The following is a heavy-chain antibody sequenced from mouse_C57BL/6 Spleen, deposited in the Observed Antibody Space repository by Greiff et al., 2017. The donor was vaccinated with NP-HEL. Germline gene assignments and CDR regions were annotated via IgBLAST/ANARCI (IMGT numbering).Heavy chain of an antibody. J-gene: IGHJ4*01. Sequence: VQLQQSRAELARPGASVKLSCKASGYTFTSYGISWVKQRTGQGLEWIGEIYPRSGNTYYNEKFKGKATLTADKSSSTAYMELRSLTSEDSAVYFWARGTTTVVSSAMDYWGQGTSVTVSS. V-gene: IGHV1-81*01. CDR1: GYTFTSYG. CDR3: ARGTTTVVSSAMDY. CDR2: IYPRSGNT. D-gene: IGHD1-1*01.